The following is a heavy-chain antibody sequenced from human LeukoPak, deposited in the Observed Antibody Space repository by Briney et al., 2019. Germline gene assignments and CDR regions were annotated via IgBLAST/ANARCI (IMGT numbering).Heavy chain of an antibody. J-gene: IGHJ4*02. CDR2: IYHSGST. D-gene: IGHD3-22*01. V-gene: IGHV4-38-2*02. CDR3: ARWDSSLGLDH. CDR1: GYSISSGYY. Sequence: PSETLSLTCTVSGYSISSGYYWDWIRQPPGKGLEWIGCIYHSGSTYYNPSLKSRVTISVDTSKNQFSLKLSSVTAADTAVYYCARWDSSLGLDHWGQGTLVTVSS.